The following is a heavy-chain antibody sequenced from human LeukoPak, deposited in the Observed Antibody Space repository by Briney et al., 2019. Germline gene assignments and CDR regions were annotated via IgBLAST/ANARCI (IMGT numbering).Heavy chain of an antibody. CDR1: GGTFSSYA. CDR3: ARALSGYSYGLRWYCFDY. V-gene: IGHV1-69*05. D-gene: IGHD5-18*01. Sequence: SVKVSCKASGGTFSSYAISWVRQAPGQGLEWMGGIIPIFGTANYAQKFQGRVTITTDGSTSTAFMELSSLRSEDTAVYYCARALSGYSYGLRWYCFDYWGQGTLVTVSS. CDR2: IIPIFGTA. J-gene: IGHJ4*02.